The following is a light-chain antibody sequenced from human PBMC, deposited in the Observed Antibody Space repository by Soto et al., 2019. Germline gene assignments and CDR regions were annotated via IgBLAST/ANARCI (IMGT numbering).Light chain of an antibody. CDR2: VAS. CDR3: QQYNNWPLT. V-gene: IGKV3-15*01. CDR1: QSVRSN. Sequence: EIVMTQSPATLPVSPGERATLSCRASQSVRSNLAWYQQKPGQTPSLLIYVASTRATGIPARFTGSGSGTEFTLTISSLQSEDFAIYYCQQYNNWPLTFGGGTKVEIK. J-gene: IGKJ4*01.